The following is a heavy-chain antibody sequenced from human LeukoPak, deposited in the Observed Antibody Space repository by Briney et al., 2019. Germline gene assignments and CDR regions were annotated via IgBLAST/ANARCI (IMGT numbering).Heavy chain of an antibody. D-gene: IGHD6-13*01. CDR3: ASHQSGGSSDDY. Sequence: SQTLSLTCTVSGGSISSRSYYWSWIRQPAGKGLEWIGRIYTSGSTNYNPSRKSRVTISVDTSKNQFSLKLSSVTAADTAVYYCASHQSGGSSDDYWGQGTLVTVSS. V-gene: IGHV4-61*02. J-gene: IGHJ4*02. CDR2: IYTSGST. CDR1: GGSISSRSYY.